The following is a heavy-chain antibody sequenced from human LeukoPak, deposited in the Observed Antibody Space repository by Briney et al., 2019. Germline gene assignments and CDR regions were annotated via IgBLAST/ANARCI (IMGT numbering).Heavy chain of an antibody. D-gene: IGHD6-6*01. CDR2: IYYSGST. Sequence: SETLSLTCTVSGGSIGSYYWSWIRQPPGKGLEWIGYIYYSGSTNYNPSLKSRVTISVDTSKNQFSLKLSSVTAADTAVYYCARDGDSSSLYNWFDPWGQGTLVTVSS. V-gene: IGHV4-59*01. CDR1: GGSIGSYY. CDR3: ARDGDSSSLYNWFDP. J-gene: IGHJ5*02.